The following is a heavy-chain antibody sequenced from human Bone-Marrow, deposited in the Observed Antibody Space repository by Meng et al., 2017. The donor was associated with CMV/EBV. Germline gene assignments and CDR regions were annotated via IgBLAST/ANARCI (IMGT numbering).Heavy chain of an antibody. V-gene: IGHV3-21*01. D-gene: IGHD6-13*01. CDR2: ISSSSSYI. CDR3: ARVIAAAGWVDY. J-gene: IGHJ4*02. Sequence: GVLKISCAASGFTFSSYSMNWVRQAPGKGLEWVSSISSSSSYIYYADSVKGRFTISRDNAKNSLYLQMNSLRAEDTAVYYCARVIAAAGWVDYWGQGTLVTVSS. CDR1: GFTFSSYS.